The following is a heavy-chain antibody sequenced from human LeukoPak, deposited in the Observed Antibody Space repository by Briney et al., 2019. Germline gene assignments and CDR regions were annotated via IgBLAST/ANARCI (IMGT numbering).Heavy chain of an antibody. CDR1: GYTFTGYY. J-gene: IGHJ3*02. CDR2: INPNSGGT. D-gene: IGHD3-3*01. Sequence: GASVKVSCKASGYTFTGYYMHWVRQAPGQGLEWMGWINPNSGGTNYAQKFQGRVTMTRDTSISTAYMELSRLRSDDTAVYYCARAIRITIFGVVISAFDIWGQGTMVTVSS. V-gene: IGHV1-2*02. CDR3: ARAIRITIFGVVISAFDI.